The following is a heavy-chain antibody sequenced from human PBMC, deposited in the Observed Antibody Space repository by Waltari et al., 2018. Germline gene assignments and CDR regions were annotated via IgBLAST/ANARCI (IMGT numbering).Heavy chain of an antibody. CDR1: GFTFTSSA. CDR3: AAGISAHTYCGGDCYSPLDAFDI. J-gene: IGHJ3*02. CDR2: IVVGSGNT. D-gene: IGHD2-21*02. Sequence: QMQLVQSGPEVKKPGTSVKVSCKASGFTFTSSAVQWVRQARGQRLEWIGWIVVGSGNTNYAQKFQERVTITRDMSTSTAYMELSSLRSEDTAVYYCAAGISAHTYCGGDCYSPLDAFDIWGQGTMVTVSS. V-gene: IGHV1-58*01.